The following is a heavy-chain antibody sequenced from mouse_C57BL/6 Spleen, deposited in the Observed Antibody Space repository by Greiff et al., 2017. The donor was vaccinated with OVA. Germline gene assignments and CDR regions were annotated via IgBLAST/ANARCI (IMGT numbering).Heavy chain of an antibody. Sequence: QVQLQQSGPELVKPGASVKISCKASGYAFSSSWMNWVKQRPGKGLEWIGRIYPGDGDTNYNGKFKGKATLTADKSSSTAYMQLSSLTSEDSAVYFCANYDYGGAWFAYWGQGTLVTVSA. CDR2: IYPGDGDT. D-gene: IGHD2-4*01. J-gene: IGHJ3*01. CDR1: GYAFSSSW. V-gene: IGHV1-82*01. CDR3: ANYDYGGAWFAY.